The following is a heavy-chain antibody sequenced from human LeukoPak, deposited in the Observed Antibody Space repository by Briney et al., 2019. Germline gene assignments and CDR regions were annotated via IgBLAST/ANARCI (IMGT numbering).Heavy chain of an antibody. V-gene: IGHV4-4*02. J-gene: IGHJ3*02. Sequence: SGTLSLTCAVSGGSISNENWWSWVRQPPGKGLEWIGEIHYRGGTNYNPSRRSRVTISVDTSKNQFSLKMTSVTAADTAVYYCATPNDAFNIWGQGTMVTVSS. CDR2: IHYRGGT. CDR3: ATPNDAFNI. CDR1: GGSISNENW.